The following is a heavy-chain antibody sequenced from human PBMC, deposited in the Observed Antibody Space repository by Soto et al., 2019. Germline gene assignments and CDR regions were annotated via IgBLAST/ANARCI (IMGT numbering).Heavy chain of an antibody. CDR2: IYYSGFT. D-gene: IGHD1-26*01. J-gene: IGHJ3*02. V-gene: IGHV4-59*01. Sequence: SETLSLTCTVSGGSISSYYWSWVRQPPGKGLEWVGYIYYSGFTNYNPSLKSRVSMSVDTSKKQFSLKLSSVTAADTAVFYCARAPSPYSAVDIWGQGTMVTVSS. CDR3: ARAPSPYSAVDI. CDR1: GGSISSYY.